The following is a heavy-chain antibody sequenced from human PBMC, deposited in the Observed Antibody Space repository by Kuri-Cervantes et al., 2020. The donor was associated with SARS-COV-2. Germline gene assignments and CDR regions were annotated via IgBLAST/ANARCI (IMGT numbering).Heavy chain of an antibody. V-gene: IGHV3-11*04. D-gene: IGHD2-15*01. CDR1: GFILSDYH. CDR2: ISSSGSTI. J-gene: IGHJ3*02. CDR3: ARDRCSGGSCYPDAFDI. Sequence: GGSLRLSCAASGFILSDYHITGKGLEWVSYISSSGSTIYYADSVKGRFTISRDNAKSSLYLHMNSLRAEDTAVYYCARDRCSGGSCYPDAFDIWGQGTMVTVSS.